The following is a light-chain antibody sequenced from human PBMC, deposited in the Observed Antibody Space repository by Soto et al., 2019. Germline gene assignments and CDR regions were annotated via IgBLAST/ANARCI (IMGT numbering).Light chain of an antibody. J-gene: IGKJ1*01. Sequence: DIQMTQSPSTLSASVGDRVTITCRASQSISNWLAWYQQKPGKAPKLLIYKASSLESGVPSRFSGSGSGTDFTLTISSPQTDDFATYYCQQYNDYPWTLGQGTKVDIK. CDR3: QQYNDYPWT. V-gene: IGKV1-5*03. CDR2: KAS. CDR1: QSISNW.